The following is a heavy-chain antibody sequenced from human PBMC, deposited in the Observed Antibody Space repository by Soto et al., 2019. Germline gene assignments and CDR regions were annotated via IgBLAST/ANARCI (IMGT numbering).Heavy chain of an antibody. V-gene: IGHV5-51*01. Sequence: GESLKISCKGSGYSFTSYWIGWVRQMPGKGLEWMRIIYPGDSDTRYSPSFQGQVTISADKSISTAYLQWSSLKASDTAMYYCARRVAVAGNNYYYGMDGWGQGTTVTSP. D-gene: IGHD6-19*01. CDR3: ARRVAVAGNNYYYGMDG. J-gene: IGHJ6*02. CDR1: GYSFTSYW. CDR2: IYPGDSDT.